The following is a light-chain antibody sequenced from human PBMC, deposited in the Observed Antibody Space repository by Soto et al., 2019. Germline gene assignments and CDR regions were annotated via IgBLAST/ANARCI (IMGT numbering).Light chain of an antibody. J-gene: IGKJ1*01. CDR3: QQYGSSPRT. Sequence: ETVLTQSPGTLSLSPGERATLSCRASQSVSNKYLAWYQQKPGQAPRLLIYGACRRATGIRDRFSGGGSGTDFTLTVSRLEPEDFAVYYCQQYGSSPRTFGQGTKVEIK. CDR2: GAC. V-gene: IGKV3-20*01. CDR1: QSVSNKY.